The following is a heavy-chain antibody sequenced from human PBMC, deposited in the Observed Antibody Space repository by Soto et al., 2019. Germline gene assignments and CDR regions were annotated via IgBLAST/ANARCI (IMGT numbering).Heavy chain of an antibody. V-gene: IGHV4-39*01. CDR2: IYYSGST. Sequence: SETLSLTCTVSGGSISSSSYYWGWIRQPPGKGLEWIGSIYYSGSTYYNPSLKSRVTISVDTSKNQFSLKLSSVTAADTAVYYCARRAPIAAHYYYYYYYMDVWGKGTTVTVSS. J-gene: IGHJ6*03. D-gene: IGHD6-6*01. CDR3: ARRAPIAAHYYYYYYYMDV. CDR1: GGSISSSSYY.